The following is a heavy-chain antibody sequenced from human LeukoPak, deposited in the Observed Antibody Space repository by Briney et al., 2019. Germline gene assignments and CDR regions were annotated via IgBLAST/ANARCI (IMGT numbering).Heavy chain of an antibody. D-gene: IGHD1-26*01. CDR2: IYNGGST. CDR3: ATTTIRLGF. CDR1: GGSISSSSNY. Sequence: SETLSLTCTVSGGSISSSSNYWGWIRQPPGKGLEWIGSIYNGGSTYYNPSLKSRVTISVDTSNNQFSLRLSSVTAADTAVYYCATTTIRLGFWGQGTLVTVSS. V-gene: IGHV4-39*07. J-gene: IGHJ4*02.